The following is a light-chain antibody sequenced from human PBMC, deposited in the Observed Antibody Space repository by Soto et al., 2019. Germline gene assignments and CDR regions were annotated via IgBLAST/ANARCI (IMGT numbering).Light chain of an antibody. CDR2: KAS. V-gene: IGKV1-5*03. J-gene: IGKJ1*01. CDR3: QQYRT. Sequence: DIQMTQSPSTLSASVGDRVTITCRASQSISSWLAWYQQKPGKAPTLLIYKASSLESGVPSRFSGSGSGTEFTLTISSLQPDDFATYYCQQYRTFCQGTNVEIK. CDR1: QSISSW.